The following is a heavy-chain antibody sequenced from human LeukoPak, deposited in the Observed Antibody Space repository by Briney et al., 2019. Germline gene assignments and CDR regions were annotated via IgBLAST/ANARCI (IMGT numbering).Heavy chain of an antibody. D-gene: IGHD4-17*01. CDR1: GGSISRYY. CDR3: ARDGAYGGSGDYHFDY. J-gene: IGHJ4*02. V-gene: IGHV4-59*12. Sequence: ASETLSLTCTVSGGSISRYYWSWIRQPPGKGLEWIGYISYTGSTTYNSSLKSQVTISLDTSQNQFSLKLTSVTPADTAVYYCARDGAYGGSGDYHFDYWGQGTLVTVSS. CDR2: ISYTGST.